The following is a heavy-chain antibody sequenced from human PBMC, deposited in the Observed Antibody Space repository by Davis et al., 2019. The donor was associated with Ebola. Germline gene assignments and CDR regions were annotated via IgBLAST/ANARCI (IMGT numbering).Heavy chain of an antibody. CDR3: ARAPPGSRFRLDH. J-gene: IGHJ4*02. Sequence: GGSLRLSCAASGFTFSNYDMNWVRQATGKGLEWLSATGTVPGDTYYLPSVRGRFTVSRDNAKNSFYLQMDNLTAEDTAVYYCARAPPGSRFRLDHWGQGTLVAVS. V-gene: IGHV3-13*01. D-gene: IGHD1-1*01. CDR2: TGTVPGDT. CDR1: GFTFSNYD.